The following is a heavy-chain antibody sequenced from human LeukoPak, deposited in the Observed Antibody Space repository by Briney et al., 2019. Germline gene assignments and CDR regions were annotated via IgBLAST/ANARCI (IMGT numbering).Heavy chain of an antibody. V-gene: IGHV1-2*02. CDR1: GYTFTGYY. Sequence: ASVKVSCKASGYTFTGYYMHWVRQAPGQGLEWMGWINANSGGTNFAQKFQGRVTMTRDTSISTAYMELSRLRSDDTAVYYCARRGYDTSGYYYFDYWGQGTLVTVPS. CDR3: ARRGYDTSGYYYFDY. D-gene: IGHD3-22*01. CDR2: INANSGGT. J-gene: IGHJ4*02.